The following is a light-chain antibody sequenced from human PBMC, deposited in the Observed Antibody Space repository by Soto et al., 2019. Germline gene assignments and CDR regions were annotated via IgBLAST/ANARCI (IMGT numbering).Light chain of an antibody. CDR3: LQHNRFPWT. CDR1: QDIRSD. CDR2: AAS. Sequence: DIQMTQSPSSLSASVGDRVTITCRASQDIRSDLGWFQQKPGNAPKRLIYAASSLPSGVPSRFSGRGSGTDFTLTISSLQPEDFATYYCLQHNRFPWTFGQGTKVEIK. J-gene: IGKJ1*01. V-gene: IGKV1-17*01.